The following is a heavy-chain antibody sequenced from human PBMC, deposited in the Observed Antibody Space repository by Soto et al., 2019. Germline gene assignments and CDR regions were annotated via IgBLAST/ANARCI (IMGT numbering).Heavy chain of an antibody. CDR3: ASAVAGHPGWFDP. D-gene: IGHD6-19*01. V-gene: IGHV1-69*13. CDR1: GGTFSSYA. J-gene: IGHJ5*02. Sequence: SVKVSCKASGGTFSSYAISWVRQAPGQGLEWMGGIIPIFGTANYAQKFQGRVTITADESTSTAYMELSSLRSEDTAVYYCASAVAGHPGWFDPWGQGTLVTVSS. CDR2: IIPIFGTA.